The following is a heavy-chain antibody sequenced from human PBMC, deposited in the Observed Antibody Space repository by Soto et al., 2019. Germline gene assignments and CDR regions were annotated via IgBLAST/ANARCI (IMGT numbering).Heavy chain of an antibody. CDR3: ARDWDTVTNIYYFDY. J-gene: IGHJ4*02. V-gene: IGHV3-33*08. Sequence: PGGSLRLSCAASGFTFSSYGMHWVRQAPGKGLEWVAVIWYDGSNKYYADSVKGRFTISRDNSKNTLYLQMNSLRAEDTAVYYCARDWDTVTNIYYFDYWGQGTQVTVPQ. CDR1: GFTFSSYG. CDR2: IWYDGSNK. D-gene: IGHD4-4*01.